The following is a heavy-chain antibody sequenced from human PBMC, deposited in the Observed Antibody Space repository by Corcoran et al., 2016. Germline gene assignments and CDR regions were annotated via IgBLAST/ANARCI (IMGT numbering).Heavy chain of an antibody. CDR2: INSAGDT. CDR1: GFTVSSNY. D-gene: IGHD1-26*01. J-gene: IGHJ4*02. V-gene: IGHV3-53*01. Sequence: EVQLVDSGGGLIQPGGSLRLSCAASGFTVSSNYMTWVRQAPGKGLECVSVINSAGDTYYADSVKGRFTISRDNSKNPLYLQMNSLRAEDTAGDDWASAAVDSGPFDYRGQGTLVTVSS. CDR3: ASAAVDSGPFDY.